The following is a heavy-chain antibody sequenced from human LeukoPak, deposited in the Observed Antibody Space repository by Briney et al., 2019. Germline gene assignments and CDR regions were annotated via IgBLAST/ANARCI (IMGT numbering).Heavy chain of an antibody. V-gene: IGHV3-15*07. CDR2: IRSNSDGGTI. D-gene: IGHD3-22*01. J-gene: IGHJ5*02. CDR3: ATDFYDST. Sequence: PGGSLRLSCATSGFTFSNSWMNWVRQAPGKGLEWVGRIRSNSDGGTIDYAAPVKGRFPLSRDDSKTTLYLQMNSLQTEDTAVYYCATDFYDSTWGQGTLVTVSS. CDR1: GFTFSNSW.